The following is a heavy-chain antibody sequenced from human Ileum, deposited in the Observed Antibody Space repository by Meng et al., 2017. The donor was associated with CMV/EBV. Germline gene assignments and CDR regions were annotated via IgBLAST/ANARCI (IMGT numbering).Heavy chain of an antibody. J-gene: IGHJ4*02. CDR3: ARASPQRRFLSY. CDR2: KHNRGST. CDR1: TSDFSDYY. V-gene: IGHV4-34*01. D-gene: IGHD3-3*01. Sequence: GGERQLKLSETLSLVCALHTSDFSDYYRTWILQSPWKGMEWIGEKHNRGSTNYNPSLKSRVTISIDTSRNQFSLKLTSMTAADTAVYYCARASPQRRFLSYWGQGTLVTVSS.